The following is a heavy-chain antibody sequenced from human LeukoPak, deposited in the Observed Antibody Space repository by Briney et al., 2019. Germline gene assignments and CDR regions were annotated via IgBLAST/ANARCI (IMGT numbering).Heavy chain of an antibody. D-gene: IGHD3-22*01. Sequence: PGGSLRLSCAASGFTFDDYAMHWVRQAPGKGLEWVSGISWNSGSIGYADSVKGRFTISRDNAKNSLYLQMNSLRAEDTALYYCAKVGDNSGYYNPYFDYWGQGTLVTVSS. CDR2: ISWNSGSI. J-gene: IGHJ4*02. CDR3: AKVGDNSGYYNPYFDY. V-gene: IGHV3-9*01. CDR1: GFTFDDYA.